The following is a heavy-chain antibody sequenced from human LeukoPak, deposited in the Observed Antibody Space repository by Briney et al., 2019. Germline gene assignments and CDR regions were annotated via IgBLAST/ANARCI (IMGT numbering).Heavy chain of an antibody. V-gene: IGHV3-21*01. CDR1: GFTFSAYS. CDR3: ARDLTPSGWFLDAFDV. J-gene: IGHJ3*01. Sequence: GGSLRLTCAASGFTFSAYSMNWVRQAPGQGLEWVSYISTSSTYIYYADSMKGRFTISRDNAKNSLYLYINSLRAEDTAVYYCARDLTPSGWFLDAFDVWGQGTVVTVSS. CDR2: ISTSSTYI. D-gene: IGHD6-19*01.